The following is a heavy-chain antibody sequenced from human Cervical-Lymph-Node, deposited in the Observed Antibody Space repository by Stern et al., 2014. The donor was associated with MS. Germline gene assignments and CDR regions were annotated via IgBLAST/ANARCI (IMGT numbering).Heavy chain of an antibody. D-gene: IGHD4-17*01. CDR2: ISKGGLKK. CDR3: VRETSVTTFDF. CDR1: GFTVSNYA. V-gene: IGHV3-30-3*01. J-gene: IGHJ4*02. Sequence: QVQLVESGGGVVQPGTSLRLSCVASGFTVSNYAMHWVRQAPGKGLEWVTDISKGGLKKYYAESVKGRFTISRDSSKNTVSLQMNSLRAEDTALYYCVRETSVTTFDFWGQGTLVTVSS.